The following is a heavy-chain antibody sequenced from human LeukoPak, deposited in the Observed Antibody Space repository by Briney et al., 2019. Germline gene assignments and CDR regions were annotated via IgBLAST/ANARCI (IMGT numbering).Heavy chain of an antibody. Sequence: GGSLRLSCAASGFTFSSYWLSWVRQAPGKGLEWVAVISYDGSNKYYADSVKGRFTISRDNSKNTLYLQMNSLRAEDTAVYYCARDLGGEDSGDDYWGQGTLVTVSS. D-gene: IGHD1-26*01. J-gene: IGHJ4*02. CDR3: ARDLGGEDSGDDY. CDR1: GFTFSSYW. V-gene: IGHV3-30-3*01. CDR2: ISYDGSNK.